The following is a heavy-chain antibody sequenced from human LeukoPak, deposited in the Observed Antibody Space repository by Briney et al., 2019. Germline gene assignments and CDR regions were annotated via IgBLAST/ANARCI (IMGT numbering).Heavy chain of an antibody. V-gene: IGHV1-46*01. CDR3: ARTGMVAATFDY. Sequence: ASVKVSCKASGYTFTSYYMHWVRQAPGQGLEWMGIINPSGGSTTYARKFQGRLTMTRDTSTSTVYMELTSLRSEDTAVYYCARTGMVAATFDYWGQGTLVTVSS. D-gene: IGHD2-15*01. CDR1: GYTFTSYY. J-gene: IGHJ4*02. CDR2: INPSGGST.